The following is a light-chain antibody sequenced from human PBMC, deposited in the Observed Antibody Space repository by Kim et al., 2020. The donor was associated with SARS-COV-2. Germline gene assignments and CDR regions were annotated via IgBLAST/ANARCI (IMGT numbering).Light chain of an antibody. CDR1: QSISTW. J-gene: IGKJ2*01. Sequence: SASVGDRVTIACRTSQSISTWLAWYQQKPGKAPKVLIYDASSLESGGPSRFSGRGSGTEFTLTSSSLQPGDIATYYCQQFNSYPYTFGQGTKLEI. CDR2: DAS. V-gene: IGKV1-5*01. CDR3: QQFNSYPYT.